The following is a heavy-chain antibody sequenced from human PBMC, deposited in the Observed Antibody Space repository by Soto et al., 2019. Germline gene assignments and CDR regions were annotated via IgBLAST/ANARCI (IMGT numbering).Heavy chain of an antibody. CDR1: GFTFSSYA. CDR3: AREAVAGTLSGYYYDSSGYFFDY. D-gene: IGHD3-22*01. Sequence: QPGGSLRLSCAASGFTFSSYAMHWVRQAPGKGLEWVAVISYDGSNKYYADSVKGRFTISRDNSKNTLYLQMNSLRAEDTAVYYCAREAVAGTLSGYYYDSSGYFFDYWGQGTLVTVSS. CDR2: ISYDGSNK. V-gene: IGHV3-30-3*01. J-gene: IGHJ4*02.